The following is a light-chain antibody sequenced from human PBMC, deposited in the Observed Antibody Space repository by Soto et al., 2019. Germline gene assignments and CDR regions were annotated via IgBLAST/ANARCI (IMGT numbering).Light chain of an antibody. Sequence: QAGLAQPPSVSGAPGQSVTISCTGSSSNLGAGYNVHWYQQLPGTSPKVLIYANSNRPSGVPDRFSGSRSGTSASLAITGLQAEDEADYYCQFFDNSLSGSYVFGSGPKVTV. CDR1: SSNLGAGYN. V-gene: IGLV1-40*01. CDR3: QFFDNSLSGSYV. J-gene: IGLJ1*01. CDR2: ANS.